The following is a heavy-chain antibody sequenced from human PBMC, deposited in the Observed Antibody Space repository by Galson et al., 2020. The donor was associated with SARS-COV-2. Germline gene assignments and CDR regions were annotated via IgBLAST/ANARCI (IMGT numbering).Heavy chain of an antibody. J-gene: IGHJ5*02. CDR3: ARDPIESDYHQRNYNWFDP. CDR2: INPNSGGT. V-gene: IGHV1-2*02. CDR1: GYTFTGYY. Sequence: ASVKVSCKASGYTFTGYYMHWVRQAPGQGLEWMGWINPNSGGTNYAQKFQGRVTMTRDTSISTAYMELSRLRSDDTAVYYCARDPIESDYHQRNYNWFDPWGQGTLVTVSS. D-gene: IGHD3-16*01.